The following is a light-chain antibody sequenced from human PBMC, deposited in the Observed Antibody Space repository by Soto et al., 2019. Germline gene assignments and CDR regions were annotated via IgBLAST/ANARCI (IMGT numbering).Light chain of an antibody. V-gene: IGKV1-5*01. Sequence: DIQMSQSPSTLSASVGGRVTISCRASQSIRSWLAWYQQKTGKDPKRLIYAASSLQSGVPSRFSGSGSGTEFTLTISSLQPEDFATYYCLQYNSYPWTFGQGTKV. J-gene: IGKJ1*01. CDR2: AAS. CDR3: LQYNSYPWT. CDR1: QSIRSW.